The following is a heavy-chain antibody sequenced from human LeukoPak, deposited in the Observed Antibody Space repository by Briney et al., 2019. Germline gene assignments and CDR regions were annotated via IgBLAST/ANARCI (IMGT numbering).Heavy chain of an antibody. Sequence: PSETLSLTCAVSGGSFSGYYWSWIRQPPGKGLEWVGDVNHSGSTNYNLSLKSRVTISVDKSKNQFSLKPSSVTAADAALYYSAREKSGNSQPIRDFCGQGPRVTVSA. CDR2: VNHSGST. J-gene: IGHJ4*02. V-gene: IGHV4-34*01. CDR3: AREKSGNSQPIRDF. CDR1: GGSFSGYY. D-gene: IGHD2/OR15-2a*01.